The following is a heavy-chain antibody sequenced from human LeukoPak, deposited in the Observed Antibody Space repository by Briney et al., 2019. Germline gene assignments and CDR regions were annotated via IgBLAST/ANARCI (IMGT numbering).Heavy chain of an antibody. CDR2: ISYDGSNK. V-gene: IGHV3-30*01. Sequence: PGGSLRLSCAASGFTFRSYAMHWVRQAPGKGLEWVAVISYDGSNKYYADSVKGRFTISRDNSKNTLYLQMNSLRAEDTAVYYCARGSGGYEAWGQGTLVTVSS. CDR1: GFTFRSYA. J-gene: IGHJ5*02. D-gene: IGHD5-12*01. CDR3: ARGSGGYEA.